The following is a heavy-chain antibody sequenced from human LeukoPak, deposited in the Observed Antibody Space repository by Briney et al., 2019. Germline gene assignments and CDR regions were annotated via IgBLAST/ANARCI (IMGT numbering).Heavy chain of an antibody. CDR3: ARGRYYYDSSGYQF. J-gene: IGHJ4*02. V-gene: IGHV1-2*02. D-gene: IGHD3-22*01. CDR1: GYTFTGYY. CDR2: INPNSGGT. Sequence: PSVKVSCKASGYTFTGYYMHWVRQAPGQGVEGMGWINPNSGGTNYAQKFQGRVTMTRDTSISTAYMELSRLRSDDTAVYYCARGRYYYDSSGYQFWGQGTLVTVSS.